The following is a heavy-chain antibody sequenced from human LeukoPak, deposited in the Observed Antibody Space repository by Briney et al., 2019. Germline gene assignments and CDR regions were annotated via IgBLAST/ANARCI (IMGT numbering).Heavy chain of an antibody. D-gene: IGHD5/OR15-5a*01. Sequence: QVQLQESGPGLVKPSETLSLTCTVSGGSISSYYWSWIRQPPGKGLEWIGYIYYSGSTNYNPSLKSRVTISVDTSKNQFSLKLSSVTAADTAVYYCARDLSRRGGWFDPWGQGTLVTASS. CDR3: ARDLSRRGGWFDP. V-gene: IGHV4-59*01. J-gene: IGHJ5*02. CDR1: GGSISSYY. CDR2: IYYSGST.